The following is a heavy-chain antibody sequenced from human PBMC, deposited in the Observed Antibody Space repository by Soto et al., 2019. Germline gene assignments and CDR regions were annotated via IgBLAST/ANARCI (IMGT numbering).Heavy chain of an antibody. D-gene: IGHD2-2*01. CDR2: ISYDGSNK. J-gene: IGHJ4*02. CDR1: GFTFSSYG. V-gene: IGHV3-30*18. CDR3: AKDMYQLLPFDY. Sequence: QVQLVESGGGVVQPGRSLRLSCAASGFTFSSYGMHWVRQAPGKGLEWVAVISYDGSNKYYADSVKGRFTISRDNSKNTLYLQMNSLRAEDTAVYYCAKDMYQLLPFDYWGQGTLVTVSS.